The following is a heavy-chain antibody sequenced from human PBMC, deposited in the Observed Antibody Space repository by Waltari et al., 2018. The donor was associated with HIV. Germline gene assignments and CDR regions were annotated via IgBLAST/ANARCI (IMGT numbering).Heavy chain of an antibody. CDR2: MNMDGTRI. V-gene: IGHV3-74*01. Sequence: EVQLVESGGGLVQPGGSLRLSCATSGFTFSTYWMPWFRQAPGRGLVWVSRMNMDGTRISYADSVKGRFTTSRDNAKHTLYLQMNSLRDEDTAVYYCAREDFGAGNWFFDLWGRGTLVTVSS. CDR1: GFTFSTYW. CDR3: AREDFGAGNWFFDL. D-gene: IGHD3-3*01. J-gene: IGHJ2*01.